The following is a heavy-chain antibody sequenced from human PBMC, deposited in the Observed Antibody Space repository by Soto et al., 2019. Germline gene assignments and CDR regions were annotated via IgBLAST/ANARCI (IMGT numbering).Heavy chain of an antibody. CDR3: AGNIVDYYDSSGADY. Sequence: GGSLRLSCAASGFTFSDYYMSWIRQAPGKGLEWVSYISSSSSYTNYADSVKGRFTISRDNAKNSLYLQMNSLRAEDTAVYYCAGNIVDYYDSSGADYWGQGTLVTVSS. V-gene: IGHV3-11*03. J-gene: IGHJ4*02. CDR2: ISSSSSYT. D-gene: IGHD3-22*01. CDR1: GFTFSDYY.